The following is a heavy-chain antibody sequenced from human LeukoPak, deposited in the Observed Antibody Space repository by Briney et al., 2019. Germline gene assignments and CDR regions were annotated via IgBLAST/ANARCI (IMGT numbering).Heavy chain of an antibody. V-gene: IGHV4-59*01. Sequence: SETLSLTCTVSGGSISSYYWSWIRQPPEKGLEWIGYIYYSGSTNYNPSLKSRVTISVDTSKNQFSLKLSSVTAADTAVYYCARDRGDAMALDYWGQGTLVTVSS. CDR1: GGSISSYY. CDR2: IYYSGST. CDR3: ARDRGDAMALDY. D-gene: IGHD5-18*01. J-gene: IGHJ4*02.